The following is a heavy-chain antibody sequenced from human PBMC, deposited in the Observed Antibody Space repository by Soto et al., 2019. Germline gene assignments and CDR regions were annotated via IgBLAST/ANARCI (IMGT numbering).Heavy chain of an antibody. V-gene: IGHV4-39*01. CDR2: IYYSGST. CDR1: GGSISSSSYY. Sequence: QLQLQESGPGLVKPSETLSLTCTVSGGSISSSSYYWGWIRQPPGKGLEWIGSIYYSGSTYYNPSLKSRVTISVDTSKNQFSLKLSSVTAADADVYYCASPTVTTLGVWGQGTLVTVSS. J-gene: IGHJ4*02. CDR3: ASPTVTTLGV. D-gene: IGHD4-17*01.